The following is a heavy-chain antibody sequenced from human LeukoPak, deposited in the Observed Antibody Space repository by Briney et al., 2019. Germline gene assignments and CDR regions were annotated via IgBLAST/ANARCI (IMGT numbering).Heavy chain of an antibody. CDR2: ITSDGSST. CDR1: GFSFRSDW. Sequence: SGGSRRLSCAASGFSFRSDWMHWVRQVPGKGLEWVSQITSDGSSTTYADSVKGRFTISRDNSKNTLYLQMNSLRADDTAVYYCARDSSRDAFDIWGQGTMVTVSS. V-gene: IGHV3-74*01. CDR3: ARDSSRDAFDI. J-gene: IGHJ3*02.